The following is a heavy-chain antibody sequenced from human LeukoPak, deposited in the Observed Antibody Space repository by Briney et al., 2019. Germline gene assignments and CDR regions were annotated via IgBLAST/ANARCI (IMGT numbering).Heavy chain of an antibody. J-gene: IGHJ5*02. V-gene: IGHV3-48*01. Sequence: GXSLRLSCAASGFIFSQYSMNWVRQAPGKGLEWVSHIRSSSETFYADSVKGRFTISRDNARNSLYLQMNNLRGEDTAIYYCARDAGNSGYGCDLWGQGTLVTVSS. CDR3: ARDAGNSGYGCDL. CDR1: GFIFSQYS. CDR2: IRSSSET. D-gene: IGHD5-12*01.